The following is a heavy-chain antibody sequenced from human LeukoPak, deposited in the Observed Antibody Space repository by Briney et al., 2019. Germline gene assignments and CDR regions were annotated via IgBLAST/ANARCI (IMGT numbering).Heavy chain of an antibody. CDR3: ARDQYQLLHSYYYYGMDV. CDR1: GYTFTSYG. D-gene: IGHD2-2*01. V-gene: IGHV1-18*01. CDR2: ISAYNGNT. J-gene: IGHJ6*02. Sequence: ASVKVSCKASGYTFTSYGISWVRQAPGQGLEWMGWISAYNGNTNYAQKLQGRVTMTTDTSTSTAYMELRSLRSDDTAVYYCARDQYQLLHSYYYYGMDVWGQGTTVTVSS.